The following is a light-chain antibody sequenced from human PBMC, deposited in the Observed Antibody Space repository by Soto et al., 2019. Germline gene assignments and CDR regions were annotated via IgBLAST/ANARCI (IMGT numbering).Light chain of an antibody. CDR3: SSYTSSSTLSTYV. V-gene: IGLV2-14*03. CDR1: SSDVGGYNY. Sequence: ALTQPASVSGSPGQSITISCTGTSSDVGGYNYVSWYQHHPGKAPKLMIYDVSNRPSGVSNRFSGSKSGNTASLIISGLQAEDEADYYCSSYTSSSTLSTYVFGTGTQLTVL. J-gene: IGLJ1*01. CDR2: DVS.